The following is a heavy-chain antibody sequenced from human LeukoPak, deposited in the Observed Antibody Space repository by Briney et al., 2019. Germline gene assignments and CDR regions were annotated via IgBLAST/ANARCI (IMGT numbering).Heavy chain of an antibody. Sequence: GGPLSFSCAAPGFTSSNYWMSWARQAPPKGLEWVANIKQDGTGYYVDSVKGRFTISRDNAKNSLYLQMNSLRVEDTAVYYCARTGSRDGYTVDYWGQGTLVTVSS. CDR3: ARTGSRDGYTVDY. J-gene: IGHJ4*02. V-gene: IGHV3-7*01. D-gene: IGHD5-24*01. CDR1: GFTSSNYW. CDR2: IKQDGTG.